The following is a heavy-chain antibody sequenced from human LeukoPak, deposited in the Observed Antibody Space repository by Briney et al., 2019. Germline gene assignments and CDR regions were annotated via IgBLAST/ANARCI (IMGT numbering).Heavy chain of an antibody. J-gene: IGHJ4*02. CDR2: TYYRSKWYN. V-gene: IGHV6-1*01. CDR1: GDSVSSNSAA. CDR3: ARDGKWNY. Sequence: SQTLSLTCAISGDSVSSNSAAWYWIRQSPSRGLEWLGRTYYRSKWYNDYTVSVKGRITINPDTAKNQFSLHLNSVTPEDTAVYYCARDGKWNYWGQGTLVTVSS. D-gene: IGHD1-26*01.